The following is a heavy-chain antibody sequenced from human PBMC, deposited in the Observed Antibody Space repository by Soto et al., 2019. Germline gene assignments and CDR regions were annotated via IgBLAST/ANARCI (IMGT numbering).Heavy chain of an antibody. V-gene: IGHV3-23*01. CDR3: ARMNLGTIDY. Sequence: EVQLLESGGGLVQPGGSLRLSCAASGFIFSSDAMSWVRQAPGQGLEWVSAIVGDGSKTYYTDSVKGRFTISRDNSKDTLYLRINSLKAEDTAVYYCARMNLGTIDYLGQGTLVTVSS. CDR2: IVGDGSKT. CDR1: GFIFSSDA. J-gene: IGHJ4*02. D-gene: IGHD3-16*01.